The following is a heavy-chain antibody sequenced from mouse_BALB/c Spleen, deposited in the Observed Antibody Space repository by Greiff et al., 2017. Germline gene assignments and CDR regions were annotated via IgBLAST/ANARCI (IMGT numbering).Heavy chain of an antibody. Sequence: QVQLQQSGAELARPGASVKLSCKASGYTFTSYWMQWVKQRPGQGLEWIGAIYPGDGDTRYTQKFKGKATLTADKSSSTAYMQLSSLASEDSAVYYCARSSYYGNYQYYFDYWGQGTTLTVSS. V-gene: IGHV1-87*01. CDR3: ARSSYYGNYQYYFDY. CDR1: GYTFTSYW. D-gene: IGHD2-10*01. CDR2: IYPGDGDT. J-gene: IGHJ2*01.